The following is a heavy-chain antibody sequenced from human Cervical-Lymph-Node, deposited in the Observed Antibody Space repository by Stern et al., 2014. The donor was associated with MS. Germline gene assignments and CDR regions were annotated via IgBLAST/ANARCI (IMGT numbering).Heavy chain of an antibody. V-gene: IGHV1-69*01. D-gene: IGHD6-13*01. CDR2: ISHMSGVA. CDR1: GGSFSSLD. CDR3: ARHQGGIAAN. Sequence: QEQLVESGAEVKKPESSVKVSCKASGGSFSSLDISWVRQAPGQRLEWLGEISHMSGVANYAQNFQGRVTFTADESTSTAYMELRSEDTAVYYCARHQGGIAANWGQGTLVTVSS. J-gene: IGHJ4*02.